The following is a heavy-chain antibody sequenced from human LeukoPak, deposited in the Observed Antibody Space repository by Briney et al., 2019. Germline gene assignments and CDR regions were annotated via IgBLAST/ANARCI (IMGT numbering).Heavy chain of an antibody. CDR3: ARPIYSSSWFNWFDP. D-gene: IGHD6-13*01. Sequence: GGSLRLSCAASGFTFSDYHMTWIRQASGKGLEWVSYISSSGSTIYYADSVKGRFTISRDNAKNSLYLQMNSLRAEDTAVYYCARPIYSSSWFNWFDPWGQGTLVTVSS. CDR2: ISSSGSTI. CDR1: GFTFSDYH. J-gene: IGHJ5*02. V-gene: IGHV3-11*01.